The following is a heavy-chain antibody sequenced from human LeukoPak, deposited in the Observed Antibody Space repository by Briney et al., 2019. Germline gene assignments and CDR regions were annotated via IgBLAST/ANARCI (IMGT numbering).Heavy chain of an antibody. CDR2: IYWDDDK. D-gene: IGHD3-9*01. V-gene: IGHV2-5*02. J-gene: IGHJ4*02. Sequence: SGPTLVNPTQTLTLTCTFSGFSLSTSGVGVGWIRQPPGKALEWLAVIYWDDDKRYSPALRSRLTITKDTSKNQVVLTMTNMDPVDTATYYCAHLPGFDDTLTGFDYWGQGTLVTVSS. CDR1: GFSLSTSGVG. CDR3: AHLPGFDDTLTGFDY.